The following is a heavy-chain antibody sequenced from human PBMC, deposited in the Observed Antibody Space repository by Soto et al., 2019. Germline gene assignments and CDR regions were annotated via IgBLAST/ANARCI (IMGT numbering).Heavy chain of an antibody. CDR2: IVPIYRTA. CDR1: GGTFSSYR. J-gene: IGHJ4*02. Sequence: QAQLVQSGAEVKKPGSSVKVSCKASGGTFSSYRINWVRQAPGQGLEWVGGIVPIYRTADYAQKFQGRVTITADESARTAYMELRSLKSQDTAVYYCARDSGAKLSSSWGQGTLVTVSS. D-gene: IGHD6-13*01. CDR3: ARDSGAKLSSS. V-gene: IGHV1-69*01.